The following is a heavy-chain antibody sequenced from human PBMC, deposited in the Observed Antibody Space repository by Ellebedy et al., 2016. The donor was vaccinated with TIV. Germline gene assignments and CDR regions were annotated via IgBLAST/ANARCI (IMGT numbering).Heavy chain of an antibody. CDR2: ISASGAQT. V-gene: IGHV3-23*01. CDR3: GRDKSRTMIALEY. J-gene: IGHJ4*02. CDR1: GFTFNNYA. Sequence: GESLKISCAASGFTFNNYAMNWVRQAPGKGLEWVSSISASGAQTFYADSVSGRFSISRDNANNMVYFQMNSLRAEDTAVYSCGRDKSRTMIALEYWGQGTLVTVSS. D-gene: IGHD3-22*01.